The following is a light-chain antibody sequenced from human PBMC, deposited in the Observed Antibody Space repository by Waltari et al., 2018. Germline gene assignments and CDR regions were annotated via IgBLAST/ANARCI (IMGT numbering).Light chain of an antibody. V-gene: IGKV3-15*01. J-gene: IGKJ1*01. Sequence: EVVMTQSPATLSVSPGERATLSCRASRSVSSNVAWYQQKPGQAPRLLISDASTRATGIPARFSVSGSGTEFTLTIGSLQSEDSAVYYCQQYHIWWTFGQGTKVEIK. CDR1: RSVSSN. CDR3: QQYHIWWT. CDR2: DAS.